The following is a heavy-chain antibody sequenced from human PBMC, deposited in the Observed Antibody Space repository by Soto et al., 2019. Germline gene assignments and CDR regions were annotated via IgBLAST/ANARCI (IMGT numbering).Heavy chain of an antibody. V-gene: IGHV3-30*18. CDR1: GFTFSSYG. Sequence: QVQLVESGGGVVQPGRSLRLSCAASGFTFSSYGMHWVRQAPGTGLEWVAVISYDGSTKYYADSVKGRFTISRDNFKNTLYMQRNILRAEDTAVYYCAKYRFRIALASPFDYWGQGTLVTVSS. CDR2: ISYDGSTK. D-gene: IGHD6-19*01. J-gene: IGHJ4*02. CDR3: AKYRFRIALASPFDY.